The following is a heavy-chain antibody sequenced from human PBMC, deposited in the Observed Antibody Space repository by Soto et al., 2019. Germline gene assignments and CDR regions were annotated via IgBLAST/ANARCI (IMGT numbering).Heavy chain of an antibody. V-gene: IGHV4-31*03. Sequence: SETLSLTCTVSGGSISSGGYYWSWIRQHPGKGLEWIGYIYYSGSTYYNPSLKSRVTISVDTSKNQFSLKLSSVTAADTAVYYCARPILTGYYTDAFDIWGQGTMVTVSS. D-gene: IGHD3-9*01. CDR2: IYYSGST. CDR3: ARPILTGYYTDAFDI. CDR1: GGSISSGGYY. J-gene: IGHJ3*02.